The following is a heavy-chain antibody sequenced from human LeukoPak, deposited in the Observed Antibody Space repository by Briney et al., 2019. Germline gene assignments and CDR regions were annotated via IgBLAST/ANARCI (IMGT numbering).Heavy chain of an antibody. CDR2: IYPGDSDT. D-gene: IGHD1-26*01. CDR1: GYSFTSYW. J-gene: IGHJ6*02. V-gene: IGHV5-51*01. CDR3: ARQILGGSYGYYGMDV. Sequence: GESLKISCKGSGYSFTSYWIGWVRQMPGKGLEWMGIIYPGDSDTRYSPSFQGQVTISADKSISTAYLQWSSLKASDTAMYYCARQILGGSYGYYGMDVWGQGTTVTVSS.